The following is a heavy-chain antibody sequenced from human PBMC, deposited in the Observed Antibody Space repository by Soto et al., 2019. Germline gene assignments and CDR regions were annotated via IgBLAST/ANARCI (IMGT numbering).Heavy chain of an antibody. D-gene: IGHD1-26*01. CDR2: INPRSGDT. CDR1: GYTFIGYY. CDR3: GRDGVGATPLGWFDP. J-gene: IGHJ5*02. V-gene: IGHV1-2*06. Sequence: QVQLVQSGAEVKKPGASVKVSCKASGYTFIGYYIHWVRQAPGQGLEWMGRINPRSGDTTYAQKFQGSPTMTRDTSISTAYMERSSLRSDDTAVYYCGRDGVGATPLGWFDPWGQGSLVTVSS.